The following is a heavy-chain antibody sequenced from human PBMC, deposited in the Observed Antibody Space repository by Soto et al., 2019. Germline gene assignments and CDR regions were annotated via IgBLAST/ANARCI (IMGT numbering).Heavy chain of an antibody. J-gene: IGHJ3*02. V-gene: IGHV4-4*08. CDR1: GGSTSSYY. D-gene: IGHD3-10*01. Sequence: SETLSLTCTVSGGSTSSYYWSWIRQPPGEGLEWIGYIYTSGSTNYNPSLKSRVTMSVDTSKNQFSLNLSSVTAAADTAVYYCARDRITLANDAFDIWGQGTMVTVSS. CDR2: IYTSGST. CDR3: ARDRITLANDAFDI.